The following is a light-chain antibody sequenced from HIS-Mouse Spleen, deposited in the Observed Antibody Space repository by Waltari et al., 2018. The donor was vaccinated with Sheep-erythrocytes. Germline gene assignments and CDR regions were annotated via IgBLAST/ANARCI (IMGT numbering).Light chain of an antibody. Sequence: QSALTQPRSVSGSPGQSVTISCTGTSSDVGGYNYVSWYQQQPGKAPKLMIYDVSKRPSVFHDRFSGYRSCTTASLTISGLQAENDAEYYCCSYAGSYNHVFATGTKVTVL. CDR1: SSDVGGYNY. V-gene: IGLV2-11*01. J-gene: IGLJ1*01. CDR2: DVS. CDR3: CSYAGSYNHV.